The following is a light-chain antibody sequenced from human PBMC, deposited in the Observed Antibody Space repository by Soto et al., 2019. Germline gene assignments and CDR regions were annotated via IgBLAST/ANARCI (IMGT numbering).Light chain of an antibody. V-gene: IGLV2-14*01. J-gene: IGLJ2*01. CDR2: DVS. Sequence: QSALTQPASVSGSPGQSITISCTGTSNDVGGYNYVSWYQQHPGKAPKLMIYDVSNRPSGVSNRFSGSKSGNTASLTISGLQAEDEADYYCSSYTSSSTLEVFGGGTKVTVL. CDR1: SNDVGGYNY. CDR3: SSYTSSSTLEV.